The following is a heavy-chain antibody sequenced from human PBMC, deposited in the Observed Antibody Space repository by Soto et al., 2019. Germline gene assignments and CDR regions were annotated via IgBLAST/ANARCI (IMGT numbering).Heavy chain of an antibody. CDR1: GFTFSSYA. V-gene: IGHV3-23*01. CDR2: ISGSGGST. Sequence: GGSLRLSCAASGFTFSSYAMSWVRQAPGKGLEWVSAISGSGGSTYYADSAKGRFTISRDNSKNTLYLQMNSLRAEDTAVYYCAKAGGSYPTYYGMDVWGQGTTVTVSS. J-gene: IGHJ6*02. D-gene: IGHD1-26*01. CDR3: AKAGGSYPTYYGMDV.